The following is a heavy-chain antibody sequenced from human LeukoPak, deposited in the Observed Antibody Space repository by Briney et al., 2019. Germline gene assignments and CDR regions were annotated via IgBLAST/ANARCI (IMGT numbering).Heavy chain of an antibody. CDR3: ARDLSSSWYGAYYYYYMDV. J-gene: IGHJ6*03. Sequence: ASVKVSCKVSGYTLTELSMHWVRQAPGQGLEWMGGFDPEDGETFYAQKFQGRVTMTEDTSTDTAYMELSSLRSEDTAVYYCARDLSSSWYGAYYYYYMDVWGKGTTVTVSS. V-gene: IGHV1-24*01. CDR2: FDPEDGET. CDR1: GYTLTELS. D-gene: IGHD6-13*01.